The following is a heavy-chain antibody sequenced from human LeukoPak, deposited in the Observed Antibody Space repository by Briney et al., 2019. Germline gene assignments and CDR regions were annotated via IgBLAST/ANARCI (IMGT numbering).Heavy chain of an antibody. CDR1: GFTFSSYA. Sequence: GGSLRLSCAASGFTFSSYAMSWVRQAPGKGLEWVSAISISGENTYYADSVKGRFTISRDTSRNTLYLQMHSLRAEDTVVYYCARLISTSSSRFSDYWGQGTLVTVFS. V-gene: IGHV3-23*01. J-gene: IGHJ4*02. D-gene: IGHD6-6*01. CDR2: ISISGENT. CDR3: ARLISTSSSRFSDY.